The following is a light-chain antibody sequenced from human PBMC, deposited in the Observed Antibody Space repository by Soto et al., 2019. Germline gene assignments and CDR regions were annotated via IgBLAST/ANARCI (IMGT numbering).Light chain of an antibody. Sequence: DIQMTQSPSSLSASVGDRVTITCQASQDINRYLNWYQQKPGKAPKLLFYDASKLDTGVPSRFSGSGSVTDFSLTINSLQPEDIATYYCQHYDGLPLTFGGGTKVEIK. CDR1: QDINRY. V-gene: IGKV1-33*01. J-gene: IGKJ4*01. CDR3: QHYDGLPLT. CDR2: DAS.